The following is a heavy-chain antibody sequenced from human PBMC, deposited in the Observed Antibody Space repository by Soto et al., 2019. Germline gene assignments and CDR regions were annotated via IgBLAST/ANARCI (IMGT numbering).Heavy chain of an antibody. Sequence: EVQLVESGGGLVQPGGSLRLSCAASGFPFTNAWMHWVRQAPGKVLEWVGRIKSKADGGTGDYAAPVKGRFTISRDDSESTLYLQMSSLKTEDTAVYYCTTELTVIGGALYWGQGTLVTVSS. CDR1: GFPFTNAW. V-gene: IGHV3-15*07. D-gene: IGHD2-21*01. CDR2: IKSKADGGTG. J-gene: IGHJ4*02. CDR3: TTELTVIGGALY.